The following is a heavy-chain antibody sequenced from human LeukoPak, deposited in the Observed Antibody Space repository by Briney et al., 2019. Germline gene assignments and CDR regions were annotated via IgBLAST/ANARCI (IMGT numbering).Heavy chain of an antibody. CDR2: INPNSGGT. D-gene: IGHD3-10*01. Sequence: ASVKVSCKASGYTFSGYYIHWVRQAPGQGLEWMGWINPNSGGTNSAQKFQGRVTMTRDTSISTAYMELSGLRSDDTAVYYCASNYGSGSSSSNVCDYWGQRTLVTVSS. CDR3: ASNYGSGSSSSNVCDY. J-gene: IGHJ4*02. V-gene: IGHV1-2*02. CDR1: GYTFSGYY.